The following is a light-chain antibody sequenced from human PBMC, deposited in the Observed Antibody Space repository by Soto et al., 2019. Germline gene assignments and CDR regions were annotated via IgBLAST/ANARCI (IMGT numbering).Light chain of an antibody. CDR3: QQRSDWRT. Sequence: EIVLTQSPCTLSLSPGERATLSCRASQSISSYLAWYQQKPGQAPRLLIYDAFIRATGTPARFSGYGSGTDFTLSISSLEPEDFAVYFCQQRSDWRTFGQGTKVDTK. CDR2: DAF. CDR1: QSISSY. V-gene: IGKV3-11*01. J-gene: IGKJ1*01.